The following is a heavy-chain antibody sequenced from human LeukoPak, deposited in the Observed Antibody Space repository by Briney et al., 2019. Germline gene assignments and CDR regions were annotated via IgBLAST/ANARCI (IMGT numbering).Heavy chain of an antibody. CDR1: GFTFSNYA. Sequence: GGSLRLSCAASGFTFSNYAMSWVRQAPGKGLEWVSSITGGGATTYYAASVKGRFTISRDNSKITVFLQMNSLRAEDMTLYYCARGPAISYYSMDVWGKGTTVTVSS. V-gene: IGHV3-23*01. J-gene: IGHJ6*03. CDR3: ARGPAISYYSMDV. CDR2: ITGGGATT. D-gene: IGHD2-2*01.